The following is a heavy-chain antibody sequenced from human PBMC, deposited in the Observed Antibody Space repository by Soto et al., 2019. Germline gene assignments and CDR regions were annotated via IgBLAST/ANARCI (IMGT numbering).Heavy chain of an antibody. Sequence: QDQLVQSGAEVKKPGASVKVSCKASGYTFTSYAMHWVRQAPGQRLEWMGWINAGNGNTKYSQKVQGRVTITRDTSASTAYMELSSLRSEDTAVYYCARVIRRSGAYYYYYYGMDVWGQGTTVTVSS. V-gene: IGHV1-3*01. D-gene: IGHD3-3*01. J-gene: IGHJ6*02. CDR1: GYTFTSYA. CDR2: INAGNGNT. CDR3: ARVIRRSGAYYYYYYGMDV.